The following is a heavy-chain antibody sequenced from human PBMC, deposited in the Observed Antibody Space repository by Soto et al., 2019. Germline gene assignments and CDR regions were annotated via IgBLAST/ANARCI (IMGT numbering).Heavy chain of an antibody. Sequence: QVQLQESGPGLVKPSGTLSLTCAVSGGSISSSHWWSWVRQPPGKGLEWIGEICHSGRTNYNPSLESRVTISVDQSKNQSALHLSCVTAADTAVYYCAIGPPSFDPWGQGTLVTVSS. CDR3: AIGPPSFDP. CDR1: GGSISSSHW. D-gene: IGHD3-16*01. J-gene: IGHJ5*02. V-gene: IGHV4-4*02. CDR2: ICHSGRT.